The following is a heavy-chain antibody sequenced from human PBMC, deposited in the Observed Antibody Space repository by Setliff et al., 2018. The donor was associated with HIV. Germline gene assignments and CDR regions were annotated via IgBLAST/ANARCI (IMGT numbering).Heavy chain of an antibody. D-gene: IGHD6-6*01. CDR1: GGSIRSSNW. J-gene: IGHJ4*02. Sequence: PSETLSLTCVVSGGSIRSSNWWSWVRQPPGKGLEWIGEIHHSGSTYYNPSLKSRVTISVDTSKNQFSLKLNSVTAADTAVYYCARGSDLAARVYFDYWGQGTLVTVS. V-gene: IGHV4-4*02. CDR3: ARGSDLAARVYFDY. CDR2: IHHSGST.